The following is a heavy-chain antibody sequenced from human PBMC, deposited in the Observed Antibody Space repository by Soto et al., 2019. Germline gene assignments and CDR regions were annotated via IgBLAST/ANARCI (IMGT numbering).Heavy chain of an antibody. CDR3: AGQPFTLAAGNCGRSTWFAP. CDR2: IYYSGST. Sequence: PSETLSLTCTVSGGSISSYYWSWIRQPPGKGLEWIGYIYYSGSTNYNPSLKSRVTISVNTSKNQFSLTLSSVTAADTAVYFCAGQPFTLAAGNCGRSTWFAPWDREPVVTVP. D-gene: IGHD2-21*01. J-gene: IGHJ5*02. CDR1: GGSISSYY. V-gene: IGHV4-59*08.